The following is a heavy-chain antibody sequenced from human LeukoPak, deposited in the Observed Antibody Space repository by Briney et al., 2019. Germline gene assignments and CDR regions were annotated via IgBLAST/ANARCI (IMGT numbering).Heavy chain of an antibody. V-gene: IGHV3-21*01. CDR1: GFTFSSYS. J-gene: IGHJ4*02. CDR2: ISSSSSYI. Sequence: GGSLRLSCAASGFTFSSYSMNWVRQALGKGLEWVSSISSSSSYIYYADSVKGRFTISRDNAKNSLYLQMNSLRAEDTAVYYCARDARFGELLSIEGDYWGQGTLVTVSS. CDR3: ARDARFGELLSIEGDY. D-gene: IGHD3-10*01.